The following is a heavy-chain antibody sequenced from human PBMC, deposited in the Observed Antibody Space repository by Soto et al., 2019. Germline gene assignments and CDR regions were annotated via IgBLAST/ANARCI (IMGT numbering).Heavy chain of an antibody. CDR2: IIPRFGTA. CDR3: ARFSPPRGYYAY. V-gene: IGHV1-69*01. CDR1: GGTFNTFA. J-gene: IGHJ4*02. Sequence: QVQLVQSGAEVKKPGSSVKVSCMASGGTFNTFAISWVRQAPGQGLACMGGIIPRFGTAHYAQKFQGRVTITADESTRTVYMELSSLRSEDTAVYYGARFSPPRGYYAYWGQGTMVTVSS. D-gene: IGHD3-22*01.